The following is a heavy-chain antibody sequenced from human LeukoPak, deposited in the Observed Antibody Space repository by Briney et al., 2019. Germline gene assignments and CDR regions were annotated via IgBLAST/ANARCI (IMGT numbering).Heavy chain of an antibody. CDR3: ARELRDYRLYDYYYMGV. V-gene: IGHV1-2*02. J-gene: IGHJ6*03. CDR1: GYTFTVYY. D-gene: IGHD4-17*01. Sequence: ASVTVSFKASGYTFTVYYMHWVRQAPGQGLEWMGWINPNNGGTNSAQKFQGRVTMTRDTSISTAYMELSRLRSDDTAVYYCARELRDYRLYDYYYMGVWGKGTTVTISS. CDR2: INPNNGGT.